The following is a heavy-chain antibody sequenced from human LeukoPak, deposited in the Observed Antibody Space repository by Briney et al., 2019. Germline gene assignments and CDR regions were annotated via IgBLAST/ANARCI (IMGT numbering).Heavy chain of an antibody. D-gene: IGHD4-17*01. V-gene: IGHV3-66*01. J-gene: IGHJ1*01. CDR3: ARGVRGDYGDYYFQH. Sequence: PGGSLRLSCAASGLTVSSNYMSWVRQAPGKGLEWVSVIYSGGSTHYADSVKGRFTISRDNSKNTLCLQMNSLRAEDTAVYYCARGVRGDYGDYYFQHWGQGTLVTVSS. CDR2: IYSGGST. CDR1: GLTVSSNY.